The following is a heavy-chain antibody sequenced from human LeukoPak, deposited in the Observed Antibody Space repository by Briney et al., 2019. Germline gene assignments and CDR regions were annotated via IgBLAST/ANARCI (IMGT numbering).Heavy chain of an antibody. Sequence: ASVKVSCKASGGTFNIYSFNWVRQAPGQGLEWMGRITPVFRTTKYAQKFQGRITITADESTRIAYMELTSLKSEDTATYYCAREPSTYSDYAHFEDWGQGTLVTVSS. V-gene: IGHV1-69*13. J-gene: IGHJ4*02. CDR1: GGTFNIYS. D-gene: IGHD4-11*01. CDR3: AREPSTYSDYAHFED. CDR2: ITPVFRTT.